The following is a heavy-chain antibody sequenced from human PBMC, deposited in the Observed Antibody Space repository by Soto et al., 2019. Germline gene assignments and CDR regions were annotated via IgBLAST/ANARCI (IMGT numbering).Heavy chain of an antibody. J-gene: IGHJ5*02. CDR1: GYTFTSYD. CDR3: ARTRFGAVAGT. Sequence: QVQLVQSGAEVKKPGASVKVSCKTSGYTFTSYDIHWVRQATGQGPEWMGWMNPNSGNTVYAQKFQGRFTMTRNPSMSPAYMELSSLRPEDTAVYYCARTRFGAVAGTWGQGTLVTVSS. CDR2: MNPNSGNT. D-gene: IGHD6-19*01. V-gene: IGHV1-8*01.